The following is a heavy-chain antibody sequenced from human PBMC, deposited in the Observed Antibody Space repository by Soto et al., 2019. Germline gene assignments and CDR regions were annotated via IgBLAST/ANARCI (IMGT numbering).Heavy chain of an antibody. V-gene: IGHV1-8*01. D-gene: IGHD4-17*01. J-gene: IGHJ6*03. CDR3: ARVAVTTSDYYYYYMDV. CDR2: MNPNSGNT. Sequence: ASVKVSFEAAGYTFTSYDINWVRQATGQGLEWMGWMNPNSGNTGYAQKFQGRVTMTRNTSISTAYMELSSLRSEDTAVYYCARVAVTTSDYYYYYMDVWGKGTTVTVSS. CDR1: GYTFTSYD.